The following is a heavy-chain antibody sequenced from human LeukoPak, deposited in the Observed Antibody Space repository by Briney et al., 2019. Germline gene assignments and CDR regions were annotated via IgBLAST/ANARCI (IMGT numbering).Heavy chain of an antibody. J-gene: IGHJ4*02. CDR1: GGSFSGYY. V-gene: IGHV4-34*01. Sequence: TSETLSLTCAVYGGSFSGYYWSWIRQPPGKGLEWIGEINHSGSTNYNPSLKSRVTISVDTSKNQFSLKLSSVTAADTAVYYCARFRGKYSSGWLDYWGQGTLVTVFS. D-gene: IGHD6-19*01. CDR3: ARFRGKYSSGWLDY. CDR2: INHSGST.